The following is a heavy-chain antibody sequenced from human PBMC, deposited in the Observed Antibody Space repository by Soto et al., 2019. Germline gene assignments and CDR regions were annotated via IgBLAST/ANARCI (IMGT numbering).Heavy chain of an antibody. CDR1: GSTFNGYA. Sequence: PSVKVACKASGSTFNGYANSWVRQAPGKGLEWMGGILPIFGTANYAQKFQGRFTITADESTSTAYMELSSLRSEDTAVYNCARSFYGSWSYYNVFWFDPWGQGTLVTVSS. V-gene: IGHV1-69*13. D-gene: IGHD3-10*01. CDR3: ARSFYGSWSYYNVFWFDP. J-gene: IGHJ5*02. CDR2: ILPIFGTA.